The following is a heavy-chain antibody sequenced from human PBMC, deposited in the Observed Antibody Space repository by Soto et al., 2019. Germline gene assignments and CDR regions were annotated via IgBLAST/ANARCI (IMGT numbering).Heavy chain of an antibody. J-gene: IGHJ4*02. V-gene: IGHV3-21*01. Sequence: GGSLRLSCEGSGFAFISYSMNWCGHSPGKGREWVSSISGSGGYIYYADSVKGRFTISRDNAKNSLYLQMTSLRDEDTALYYCARDRQSTPWYAADYWGQGSPVTVSS. CDR1: GFAFISYS. CDR2: ISGSGGYI. D-gene: IGHD6-13*01. CDR3: ARDRQSTPWYAADY.